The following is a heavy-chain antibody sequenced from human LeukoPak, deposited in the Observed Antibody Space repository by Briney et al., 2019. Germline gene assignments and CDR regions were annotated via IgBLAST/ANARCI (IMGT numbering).Heavy chain of an antibody. D-gene: IGHD1-26*01. V-gene: IGHV1-69*13. Sequence: SVKVSCKASGGTFSSYAINWVRQAPGQGLEWMGGITPILGTTNYAQKFQGRVTITADESTSTAYMELTSLRSEDTAVYYCAREAGAPARYYFDYWGQGTLVTVSS. CDR2: ITPILGTT. CDR1: GGTFSSYA. J-gene: IGHJ4*02. CDR3: AREAGAPARYYFDY.